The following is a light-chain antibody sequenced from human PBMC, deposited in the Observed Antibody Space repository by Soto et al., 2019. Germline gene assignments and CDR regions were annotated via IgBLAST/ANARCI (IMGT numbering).Light chain of an antibody. CDR1: QSVSNS. Sequence: IVLTQSPATLSLSPGERATLSCRASQSVSNSLAWFQQKPGQAPRLLIYGASSRATGIPDRFSGSGSGTDFTLTISRLEPEDFAVHYCQQYGSSPLTFGGGTKVDIK. V-gene: IGKV3-20*01. CDR2: GAS. CDR3: QQYGSSPLT. J-gene: IGKJ4*01.